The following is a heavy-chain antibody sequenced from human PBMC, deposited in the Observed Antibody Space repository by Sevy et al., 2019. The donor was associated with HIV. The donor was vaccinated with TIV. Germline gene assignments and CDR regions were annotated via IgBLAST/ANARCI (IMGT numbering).Heavy chain of an antibody. J-gene: IGHJ4*02. CDR2: LSFGGGEI. Sequence: GGSLRLSCAASGFTFSKYSMSWVRQPPGKGLEWVSTLSFGGGEINYADSVKGRFTISRDNSKSSVYLQMNNLRTEDTAVYYCARAACTKPHDYWGQGTLVTVSS. CDR1: GFTFSKYS. V-gene: IGHV3-23*01. CDR3: ARAACTKPHDY. D-gene: IGHD2-8*01.